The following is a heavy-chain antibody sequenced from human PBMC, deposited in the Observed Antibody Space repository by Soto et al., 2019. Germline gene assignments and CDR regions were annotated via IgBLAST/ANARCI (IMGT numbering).Heavy chain of an antibody. CDR2: TSTYDGNT. V-gene: IGHV1-18*01. CDR1: GYHFTHFT. Sequence: QVHLVQSGPEVKKPGAALRVSCKASGYHFTHFTIAWVRQAPGQGLEWMGRTSTYDGNTDYEQKFQDRVVMTTDTSTTTAYMELRRLRSDDTAVYYCARVEYGDLVYLALWGQGTQVTVSS. CDR3: ARVEYGDLVYLAL. D-gene: IGHD2-21*02. J-gene: IGHJ4*02.